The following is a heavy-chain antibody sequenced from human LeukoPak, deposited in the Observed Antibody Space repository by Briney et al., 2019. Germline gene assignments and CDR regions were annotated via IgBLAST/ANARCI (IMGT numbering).Heavy chain of an antibody. CDR3: ATVYYIVGATRTVEYYFDY. CDR1: GYTFTGYY. Sequence: ASVKVSCKASGYTFTGYYIHWVRQAPGKGLEWMGGFDPEDGETIYAQKFQGRVTMTEDTSTDTAYMELSSLRSEDTAVYYCATVYYIVGATRTVEYYFDYWGQGTLVTVSS. CDR2: FDPEDGET. D-gene: IGHD1-26*01. J-gene: IGHJ4*02. V-gene: IGHV1-24*01.